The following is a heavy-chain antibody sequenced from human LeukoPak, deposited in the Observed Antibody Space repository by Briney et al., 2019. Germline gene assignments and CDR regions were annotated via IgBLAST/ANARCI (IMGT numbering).Heavy chain of an antibody. J-gene: IGHJ4*02. Sequence: TGGSLRLSCAASGFTFSSYEMTWVRQPPGKGLVWVSRINSDGSSTSYADSVKGRFTISRDNAKNTLYLQMNSLRAEDTAVYYCARDSYYGGNSGYDYWGQGTLVTVSS. V-gene: IGHV3-74*01. CDR2: INSDGSST. CDR3: ARDSYYGGNSGYDY. CDR1: GFTFSSYE. D-gene: IGHD4-23*01.